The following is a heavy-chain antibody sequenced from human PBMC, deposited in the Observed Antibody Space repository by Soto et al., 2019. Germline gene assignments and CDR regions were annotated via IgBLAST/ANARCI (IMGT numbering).Heavy chain of an antibody. Sequence: KGLEWIGYIYYSGSTNYNPSLKSRVTISVDTFKNQYSLKLSSVTAADTAVYYCARRVFFFFSTRRRHTSLAPGLGIPDDRSSDL. CDR2: IYYSGST. J-gene: IGHJ2*01. D-gene: IGHD3-3*01. V-gene: IGHV4-59*08. CDR3: ARRVFFFFSTRRRHTSLAPGLGIPDDRSSDL.